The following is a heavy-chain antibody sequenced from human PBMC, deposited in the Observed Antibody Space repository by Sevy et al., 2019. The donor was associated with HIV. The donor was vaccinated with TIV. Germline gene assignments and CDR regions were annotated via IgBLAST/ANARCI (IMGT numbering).Heavy chain of an antibody. D-gene: IGHD6-25*01. CDR1: GASISSSGYY. V-gene: IGHV4-39*01. CDR3: VGPKLTYTSGWHYFDY. Sequence: SETLSLTCTVSGASISSSGYYWGWIRQPPGKGLEWIASINYSGITFYNPSLKSRVTISADTSKNQFSLRLSSGTAADSSIYFCVGPKLTYTSGWHYFDYWGQGTVVTVSS. CDR2: INYSGIT. J-gene: IGHJ4*02.